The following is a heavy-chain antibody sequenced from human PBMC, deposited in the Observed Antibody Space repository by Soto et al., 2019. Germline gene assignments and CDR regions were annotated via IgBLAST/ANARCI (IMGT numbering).Heavy chain of an antibody. CDR1: GGSISSSSYY. Sequence: SETLSLTCSVSGGSISSSSYYWGWIRQPPGKGLEWIGSIYYSGSTYYNPSLKSRVTISVDTSKNQFSLKLSSVTAADTAVYYCARHTPAISISDHWGQGTLVTVSS. V-gene: IGHV4-39*01. D-gene: IGHD2-15*01. CDR2: IYYSGST. CDR3: ARHTPAISISDH. J-gene: IGHJ4*02.